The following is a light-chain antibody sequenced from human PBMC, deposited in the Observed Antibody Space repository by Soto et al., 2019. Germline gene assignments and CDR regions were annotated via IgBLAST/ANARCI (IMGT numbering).Light chain of an antibody. CDR3: QQYGSYPVT. V-gene: IGKV3-20*01. Sequence: EIVVTQSPGTLSLSPGERATLSCRASQSVSSSYLAWFQQKSGQAPRLLIYVASSRATGIPDRFSGSGSGTDFTLTISRLEPEDFAVYYCQQYGSYPVTFGRGTKV. J-gene: IGKJ1*01. CDR1: QSVSSSY. CDR2: VAS.